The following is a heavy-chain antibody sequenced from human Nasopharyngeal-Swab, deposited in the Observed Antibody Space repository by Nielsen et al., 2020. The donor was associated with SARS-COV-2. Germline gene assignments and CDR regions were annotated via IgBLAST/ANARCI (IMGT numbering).Heavy chain of an antibody. V-gene: IGHV3-53*01. CDR3: ARTMGGYYDSSGYTLEWFDY. D-gene: IGHD3-22*01. CDR1: GFTFSSYS. CDR2: IYSGGST. J-gene: IGHJ4*02. Sequence: GESLKISCAASGFTFSSYSMNWVRQAPGKGLEWVSVIYSGGSTYYADSVKGRFTISRDNSKNTLYLQMNSLRAEDTAVYYCARTMGGYYDSSGYTLEWFDYWGQGTLVTVSS.